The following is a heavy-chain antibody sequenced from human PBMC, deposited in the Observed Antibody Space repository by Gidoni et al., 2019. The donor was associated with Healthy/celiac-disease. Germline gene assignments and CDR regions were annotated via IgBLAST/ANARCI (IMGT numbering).Heavy chain of an antibody. J-gene: IGHJ4*02. Sequence: QVQLQQWGAGLLKPSETLSLTCAVYGGSFSGYYWSWIRQPPGKGLEWIGEINHSGSTNYNPSLKSRVTISVDTSKNQFSLKLSSVTAADTAVYYCARGYGEPDFDYWGQGTLVTVSS. CDR2: INHSGST. CDR3: ARGYGEPDFDY. D-gene: IGHD4-17*01. V-gene: IGHV4-34*01. CDR1: GGSFSGYY.